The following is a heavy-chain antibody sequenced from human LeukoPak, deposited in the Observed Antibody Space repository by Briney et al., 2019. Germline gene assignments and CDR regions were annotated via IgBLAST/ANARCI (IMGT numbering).Heavy chain of an antibody. CDR2: INPSGGST. V-gene: IGHV1-46*01. J-gene: IGHJ4*02. Sequence: ASVKVSCKASGYTFTSYYMHWVRQAPGQGLEWMGIINPSGGSTSYAQEFQGRVTMARDTSTSTVYMELSSLRSEDTAVYYCARFTPYGDYDDYWGQGTLVTVSS. CDR1: GYTFTSYY. CDR3: ARFTPYGDYDDY. D-gene: IGHD4-17*01.